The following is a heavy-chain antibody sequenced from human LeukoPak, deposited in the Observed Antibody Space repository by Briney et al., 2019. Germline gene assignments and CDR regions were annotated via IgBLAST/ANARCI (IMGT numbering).Heavy chain of an antibody. D-gene: IGHD6-19*01. V-gene: IGHV4-59*01. J-gene: IGHJ3*02. CDR1: GGSMSSYY. CDR2: IYYSGST. CDR3: ARGDSSGWYDAFDI. Sequence: SETLSLTCTVSGGSMSSYYWSWIRQPPGKGLGWIGYIYYSGSTNYNPSLKSRVTISVDTSKNQFSLKLSSVTAADTAVYYCARGDSSGWYDAFDIWGQGTMVTVSS.